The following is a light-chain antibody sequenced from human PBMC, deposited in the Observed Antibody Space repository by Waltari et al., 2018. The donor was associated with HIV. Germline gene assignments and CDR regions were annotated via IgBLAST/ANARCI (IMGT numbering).Light chain of an antibody. CDR2: EGS. CDR1: SRDVGSYNL. Sequence: QSALTQPASVSGSPGQSITISCTGTSRDVGSYNLVSWYQPHTGKAPKVMIYEGSKRPSGVSNRFSGSKSGHTASLTIPGRQAEDEADYYCCSYTGSSTRRPYVFGTGTKFTVL. J-gene: IGLJ1*01. CDR3: CSYTGSSTRRPYV. V-gene: IGLV2-23*01.